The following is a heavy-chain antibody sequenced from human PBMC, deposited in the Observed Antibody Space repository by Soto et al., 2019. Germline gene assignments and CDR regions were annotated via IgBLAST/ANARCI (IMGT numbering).Heavy chain of an antibody. D-gene: IGHD3-16*01. CDR2: IIPIFGTA. V-gene: IGHV1-69*13. CDR1: GGTFSSYA. J-gene: IGHJ4*01. CDR3: ARDGNRVDYIGVLAL. Sequence: GASVKVSCKASGGTFSSYAISGVRQAPGQGLEWMGGIIPIFGTANYAQKFQGRVTITADESTSTAYMELSSLRSEDTAVYYCARDGNRVDYIGVLALWAQGTALPVSS.